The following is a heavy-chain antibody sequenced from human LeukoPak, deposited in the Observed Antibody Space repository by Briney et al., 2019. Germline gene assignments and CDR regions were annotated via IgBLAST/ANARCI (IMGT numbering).Heavy chain of an antibody. CDR1: GFTFDDYA. Sequence: GRSLRLSCAASGFTFDDYAMHWVRQAPGKGPEWVSAISWNSGSIGYADSVKGRFTISRDNAKNSLYLQMNSLRAEDTALYYCAKDYYYGSGSYTAFDIWGQGTMVTVSS. J-gene: IGHJ3*02. CDR3: AKDYYYGSGSYTAFDI. D-gene: IGHD3-10*01. V-gene: IGHV3-9*01. CDR2: ISWNSGSI.